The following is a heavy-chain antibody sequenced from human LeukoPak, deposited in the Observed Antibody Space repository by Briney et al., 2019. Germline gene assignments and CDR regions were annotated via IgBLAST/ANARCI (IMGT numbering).Heavy chain of an antibody. CDR2: ISSSSSYI. CDR3: ARDRIEYSSPGEPHY. D-gene: IGHD6-6*01. J-gene: IGHJ4*02. V-gene: IGHV3-21*01. CDR1: GFTFRSYT. Sequence: PGGSLRLSCEASGFTFRSYTMNWVRQAPGKGLEWVSSISSSSSYIFYADSVKGRFTISRDNAKNSLYLQMNSLRAEDTAVYYCARDRIEYSSPGEPHYWGQGTLVTVSS.